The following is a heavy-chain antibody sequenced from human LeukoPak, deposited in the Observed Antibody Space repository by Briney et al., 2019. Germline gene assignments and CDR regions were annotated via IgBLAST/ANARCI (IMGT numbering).Heavy chain of an antibody. Sequence: ASVEVSCKASGYTFTSYYMHWVRQAPGQGLEWMGIINPSGGSTTYAQKFQGRVTMTRDTSTSTVYMELSSLRSEDTAVYYCARDRGLESSAWMFDNWGQGTLVTVSS. CDR2: INPSGGST. CDR3: ARDRGLESSAWMFDN. V-gene: IGHV1-46*01. CDR1: GYTFTSYY. D-gene: IGHD6-19*01. J-gene: IGHJ4*02.